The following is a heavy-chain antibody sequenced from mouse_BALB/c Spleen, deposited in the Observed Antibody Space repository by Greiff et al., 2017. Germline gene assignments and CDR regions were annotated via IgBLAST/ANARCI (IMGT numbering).Heavy chain of an antibody. CDR1: GYTFTDYA. CDR2: ISIYYDNT. V-gene: IGHV1-67*01. J-gene: IGHJ4*01. Sequence: VKLMESGPELVRPGESVKISCKGSGYTFTDYAMHWVKQSHAKSLEWIGVISIYYDNTNYNQKFKGKATMTVDKSSSTAYMELARLTSEDSAIYYCARGPTVVATKAMDYWGQGTSVTVSS. CDR3: ARGPTVVATKAMDY. D-gene: IGHD1-1*01.